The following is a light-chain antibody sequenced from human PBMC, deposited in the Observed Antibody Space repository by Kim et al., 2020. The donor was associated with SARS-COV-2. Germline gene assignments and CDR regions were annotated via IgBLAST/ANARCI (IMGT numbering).Light chain of an antibody. CDR2: GTS. CDR3: QQYVSSPPRYA. Sequence: EIVLTQSPGTLSLSPGERATLSCRASQNVNGKFLEWYQQKPGQPPRLLIYGTSTRATGIPGRFSGSGSATDFTLTISSLEPEDFAVYYCQQYVSSPPRYAFGQGTKLEI. CDR1: QNVNGKF. J-gene: IGKJ2*01. V-gene: IGKV3-20*01.